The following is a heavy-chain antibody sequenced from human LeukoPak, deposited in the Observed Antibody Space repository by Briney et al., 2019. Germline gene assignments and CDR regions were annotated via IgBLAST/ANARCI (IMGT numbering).Heavy chain of an antibody. CDR2: ISPSGDIK. CDR1: GFTFSRHG. V-gene: IGHV3-23*01. Sequence: QTGGSLRLSCVASGFTFSRHGMNWVRQAPGKGLEWVSGISPSGDIKYYVDSVKGRFTVSRDNSKNTLYLQINSLRAEDTAVYYCARVNGILTGYSGYYYYYMDVWGKGTTVTISS. J-gene: IGHJ6*03. CDR3: ARVNGILTGYSGYYYYYMDV. D-gene: IGHD3-9*01.